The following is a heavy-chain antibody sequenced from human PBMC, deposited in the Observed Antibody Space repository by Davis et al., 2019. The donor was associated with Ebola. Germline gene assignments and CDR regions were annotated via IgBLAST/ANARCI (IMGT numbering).Heavy chain of an antibody. CDR3: VRTSIVGTTTTASDI. D-gene: IGHD1-26*01. Sequence: ASVKVSCKASGYTFGIHAISRVRQVPGQGLEWTGRISDYTGNANYAQKLQGRVTMTTDTSTSTAYMELRSLRSDDTAVYFCVRTSIVGTTTTASDIWGQGTKVTVSS. CDR1: GYTFGIHA. CDR2: ISDYTGNA. V-gene: IGHV1-18*04. J-gene: IGHJ3*02.